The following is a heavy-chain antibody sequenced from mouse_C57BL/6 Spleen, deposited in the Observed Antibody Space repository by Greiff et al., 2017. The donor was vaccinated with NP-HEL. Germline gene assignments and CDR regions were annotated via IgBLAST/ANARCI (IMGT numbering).Heavy chain of an antibody. CDR2: ISSGSSTI. J-gene: IGHJ2*01. CDR3: ARFSSSYPYYFDY. CDR1: GFTFSDYG. Sequence: DVMLVESGGGLVKPGGSLKLSCAASGFTFSDYGMHWVRQAPEKGLEWVAYISSGSSTIYYADTVKGRFTISRDNAKNTLFLQMTSLRSEDTAMYYCARFSSSYPYYFDYWGQGTTLTVSS. D-gene: IGHD1-1*01. V-gene: IGHV5-17*01.